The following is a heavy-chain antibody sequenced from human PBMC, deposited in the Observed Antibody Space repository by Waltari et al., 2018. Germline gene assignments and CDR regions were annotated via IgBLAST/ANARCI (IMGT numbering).Heavy chain of an antibody. D-gene: IGHD1-1*01. Sequence: EVQVLESGGGLVQPGGYLRLSCAASGFTCSCWCMGWVRQDPGKGLEWVSTVNNGVDDTYYADSVRGRFTISRDNSKNTLYLQVNSLRAEDTAIYYCAKLAGISAWYFDYWGQGTLVTVSS. CDR2: VNNGVDDT. CDR3: AKLAGISAWYFDY. CDR1: GFTCSCWC. V-gene: IGHV3-23*01. J-gene: IGHJ4*02.